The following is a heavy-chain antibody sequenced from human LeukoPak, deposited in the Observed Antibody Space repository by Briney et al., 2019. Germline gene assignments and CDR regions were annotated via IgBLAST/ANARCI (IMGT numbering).Heavy chain of an antibody. CDR3: TTGGLSH. D-gene: IGHD2-21*01. V-gene: IGHV3-15*01. CDR1: GFTFSNAW. J-gene: IGHJ4*02. Sequence: GGSLRLSCAASGFTFSNAWMSWVRQAPGKGLEWAGLIKSKTDGGTTDYAAPVKGRFTISRDDSKNTLYLQMNSLKTEDTAVYFCTTGGLSHWGQGTLVTVSS. CDR2: IKSKTDGGTT.